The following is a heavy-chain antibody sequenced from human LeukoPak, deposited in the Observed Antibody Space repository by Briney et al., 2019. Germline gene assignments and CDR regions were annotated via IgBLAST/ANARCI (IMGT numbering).Heavy chain of an antibody. D-gene: IGHD3-3*01. CDR3: ASSTYYDFWSGYYKGNYFDY. J-gene: IGHJ4*02. CDR1: GGSISSSNW. Sequence: PSGTLSLTCAVSGGSISSSNWWSWVRQPPGKGLEWIGEICHSGSTNYNPSLKSRVTISVDKSKNQFSLKLSSVTAADTAVYYCASSTYYDFWSGYYKGNYFDYWGQGTLVTVSS. CDR2: ICHSGST. V-gene: IGHV4-4*02.